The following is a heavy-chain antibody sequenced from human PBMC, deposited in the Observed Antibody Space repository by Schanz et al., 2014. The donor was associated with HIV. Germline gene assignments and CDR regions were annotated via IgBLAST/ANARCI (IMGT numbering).Heavy chain of an antibody. CDR3: ARASPGIAAADTLGWFDP. V-gene: IGHV3-30*03. D-gene: IGHD6-13*01. Sequence: QVQLVESGGGVVQPGRSLRLSCAASGFTFSTYGMHWVRQGPGKGLEWVAFISYDGSNKYYADSVKGRFTISRDNSKNTLYLQLNSLRAEDTAVYYCARASPGIAAADTLGWFDPWGQGTLVTVSS. J-gene: IGHJ5*02. CDR1: GFTFSTYG. CDR2: ISYDGSNK.